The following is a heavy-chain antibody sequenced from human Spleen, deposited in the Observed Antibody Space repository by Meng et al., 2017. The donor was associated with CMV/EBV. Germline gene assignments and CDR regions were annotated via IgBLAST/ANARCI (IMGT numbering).Heavy chain of an antibody. Sequence: GESLKISCAASGFTFISYSMHWVRQTPGEGLGWVAVISYDGVNKYYADSVKGRFTIPRDNAKNSLYLQMNSLRAEDTAIYYCALHGGQWGQGTLVTVSS. CDR1: GFTFISYS. D-gene: IGHD3-10*01. CDR3: ALHGGQ. J-gene: IGHJ4*02. V-gene: IGHV3-30*14. CDR2: ISYDGVNK.